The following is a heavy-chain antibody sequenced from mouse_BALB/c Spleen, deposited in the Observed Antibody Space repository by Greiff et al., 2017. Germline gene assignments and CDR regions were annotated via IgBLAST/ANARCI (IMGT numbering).Heavy chain of an antibody. V-gene: IGHV3-2*02. J-gene: IGHJ2*01. Sequence: EVQLVESGPGLVKPSQSLSLTCTVTGYSITSYYAWNWIRQFPGNQLEWMGYISYSGSTSYNPSLKSRISITRDTSKNQFFLQLNSVTTEDTATYYCARWGYDYFDYWGQGTTLTVSS. CDR2: ISYSGST. CDR1: GYSITSYYA. CDR3: ARWGYDYFDY. D-gene: IGHD2-14*01.